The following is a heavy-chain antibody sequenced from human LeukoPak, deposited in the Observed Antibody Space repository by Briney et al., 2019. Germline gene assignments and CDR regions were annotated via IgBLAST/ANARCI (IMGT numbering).Heavy chain of an antibody. J-gene: IGHJ4*02. D-gene: IGHD3/OR15-3a*01. Sequence: GGTLRLSCAASGFTFSGHGMNWVRQAPGKGLEWVSVIYSGGSTYYADSVKGRFTISRDNSKNTLYLQMNSLRAEDTAVYYCARDRRGTGTYDYWGQGTLVTVSS. CDR2: IYSGGST. CDR3: ARDRRGTGTYDY. V-gene: IGHV3-66*01. CDR1: GFTFSGHG.